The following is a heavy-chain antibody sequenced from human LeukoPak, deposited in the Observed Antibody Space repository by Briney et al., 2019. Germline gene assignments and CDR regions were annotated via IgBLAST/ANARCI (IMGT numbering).Heavy chain of an antibody. CDR1: GYTLTELS. D-gene: IGHD2-2*01. Sequence: GASVKVSCKVSGYTLTELSMHWVRQAPGKGLEWMGGFDPEDGETIYAQKFQGRVTMTEDTSTDTAYMELSSLRSEDTAVYYCATASGVPAAKKEFGWFDPWGQGTLVTVSS. J-gene: IGHJ5*02. V-gene: IGHV1-24*01. CDR2: FDPEDGET. CDR3: ATASGVPAAKKEFGWFDP.